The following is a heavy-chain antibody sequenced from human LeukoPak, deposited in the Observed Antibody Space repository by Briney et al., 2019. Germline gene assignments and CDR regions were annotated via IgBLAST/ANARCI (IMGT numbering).Heavy chain of an antibody. CDR2: IYTGGST. Sequence: GGSLRLSCAASGFTVSSDYMSWVRQAPGKGLEWVSVIYTGGSTYYADSVKGRFTISRDNSKNTLYLQMNSLRAEDTAVYYCARVRPNPIIDVWGKGTTVTVSS. V-gene: IGHV3-53*01. CDR3: ARVRPNPIIDV. J-gene: IGHJ6*03. CDR1: GFTVSSDY. D-gene: IGHD6-6*01.